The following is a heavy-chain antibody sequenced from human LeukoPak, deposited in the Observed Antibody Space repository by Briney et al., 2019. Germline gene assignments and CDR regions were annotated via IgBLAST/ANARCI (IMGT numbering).Heavy chain of an antibody. CDR2: IYYSGST. J-gene: IGHJ6*02. V-gene: IGHV4-39*01. D-gene: IGHD3-10*01. CDR3: ATISYGSDGMDV. Sequence: PSETLSLTCTVSGGSISSSSTYYWGWIRQPPGKGLEWIGSIYYSGSTYYNPSLKSRVTISVDTSKYQFSLKLGSVTAAGTAVYYCATISYGSDGMDVWGQGTTVIVSS. CDR1: GGSISSSSTYY.